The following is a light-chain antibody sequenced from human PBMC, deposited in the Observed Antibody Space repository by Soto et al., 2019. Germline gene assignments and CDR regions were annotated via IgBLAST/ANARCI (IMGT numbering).Light chain of an antibody. CDR3: QHYNSYGT. V-gene: IGKV3-15*01. Sequence: EIVMTQSPATLSVSPGERATLSCRASQSVSSDLAWYQHKPGQAPRLLIYGASTRVTGIPARFSGRGSGTEFTLTISSLQPDDFATYYCQHYNSYGTFGQGTKVDIK. CDR2: GAS. J-gene: IGKJ1*01. CDR1: QSVSSD.